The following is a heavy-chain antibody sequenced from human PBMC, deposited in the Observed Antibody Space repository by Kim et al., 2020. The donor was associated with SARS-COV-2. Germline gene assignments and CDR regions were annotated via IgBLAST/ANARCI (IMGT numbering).Heavy chain of an antibody. D-gene: IGHD2-21*02. CDR1: GFTLGDFA. V-gene: IGHV3-9*01. CDR3: ARDNSPIVVVTAVLDY. Sequence: GGSLRLSCAASGFTLGDFAMHWVRQAPGKGLEWVSGINWKSDTIAYADSARGRFTISRDNAKNSLFLQMNSLRPGDTALYFCARDNSPIVVVTAVLDYWGQGTLVTVSS. J-gene: IGHJ4*02. CDR2: INWKSDTI.